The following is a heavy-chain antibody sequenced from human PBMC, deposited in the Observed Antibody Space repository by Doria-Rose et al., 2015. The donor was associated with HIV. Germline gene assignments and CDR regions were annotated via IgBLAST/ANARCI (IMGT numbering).Heavy chain of an antibody. Sequence: QGQLQESGPGLVKPSETLSLPCTVSGGSISSYYWSWIRQPPGKGLEWIGCVFYSGSTNCNPSLKRRVTISLDTSKNQFSLNLNSVTAADTAVYYCARSNNWNFNWFDPWGQGTLVTVSS. CDR1: GGSISSYY. CDR2: VFYSGST. CDR3: ARSNNWNFNWFDP. J-gene: IGHJ5*02. D-gene: IGHD1-7*01. V-gene: IGHV4-59*01.